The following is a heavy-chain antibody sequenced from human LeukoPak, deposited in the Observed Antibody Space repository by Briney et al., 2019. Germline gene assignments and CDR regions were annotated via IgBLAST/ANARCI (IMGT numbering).Heavy chain of an antibody. V-gene: IGHV4-34*01. D-gene: IGHD4-23*01. CDR1: GGSFSGYY. CDR3: ARGNYGGNSVDYYYMDV. J-gene: IGHJ6*03. Sequence: PSETLSLTCAVYGGSFSGYYWSWIRQPPGKGLEWIGEINHSGSTNYNPSLKSRVTISVDTSKNQFSLKLSSVTAADTAVYYCARGNYGGNSVDYYYMDVWGKGTTVTVSS. CDR2: INHSGST.